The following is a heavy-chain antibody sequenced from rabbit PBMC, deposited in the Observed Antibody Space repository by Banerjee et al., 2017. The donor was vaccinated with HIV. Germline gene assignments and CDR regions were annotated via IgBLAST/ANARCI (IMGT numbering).Heavy chain of an antibody. D-gene: IGHD6-1*01. CDR1: GFSFSSSDW. CDR3: ANSDYDYIWGRLDL. CDR2: IYAGSSGST. J-gene: IGHJ3*01. V-gene: IGHV1S45*01. Sequence: QEQLEESGGDLVQPEGSLTLTCTASGFSFSSSDWICWVRQAPGKGLEWIACIYAGSSGSTDYASWAKGRFTISKTSSTTVTLQMTSLTAADTATYFCANSDYDYIWGRLDLWGPGTLVTVS.